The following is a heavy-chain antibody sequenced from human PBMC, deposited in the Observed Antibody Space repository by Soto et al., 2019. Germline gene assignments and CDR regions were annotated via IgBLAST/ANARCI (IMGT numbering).Heavy chain of an antibody. Sequence: PSETLSLTCAVYGGSFSGYYWSWIRQPPGKGLEWIGEINHSGSTNYNPSLKSRVTISVDTSKNQFSLKLSSVTAADTAVYYCASSRLYDILTGSYMDVWGKGTTVPSP. CDR3: ASSRLYDILTGSYMDV. D-gene: IGHD3-9*01. CDR1: GGSFSGYY. V-gene: IGHV4-34*01. CDR2: INHSGST. J-gene: IGHJ6*03.